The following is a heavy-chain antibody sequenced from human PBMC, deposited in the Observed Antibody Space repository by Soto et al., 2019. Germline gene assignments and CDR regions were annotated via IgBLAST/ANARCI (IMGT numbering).Heavy chain of an antibody. CDR2: IDPSDSYT. J-gene: IGHJ6*02. Sequence: PGESLKISCKGSGYSFTIYWIGWGRQMPGKGLEWMGRIDPSDSYTNYSPSFQGHVTISADKSISTAYLQWSSLKASDAAMYYCASRAAASPTYYYYGMDVWGQGTTVTVS. V-gene: IGHV5-10-1*01. CDR1: GYSFTIYW. CDR3: ASRAAASPTYYYYGMDV. D-gene: IGHD6-6*01.